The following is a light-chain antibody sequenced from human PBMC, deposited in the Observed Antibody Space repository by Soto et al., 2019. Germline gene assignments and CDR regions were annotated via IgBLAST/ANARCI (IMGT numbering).Light chain of an antibody. CDR3: QHYYSAPIT. V-gene: IGKV3-15*01. Sequence: EIVLTQSPATLSLSPGERATLSCRASQSVSSNLAWYQQKPCHAPRLLIYGASTRATGIPARFSGSGSGTDFTLTISSLQAEDVATYYCQHYYSAPITFGQGTRLEIK. CDR1: QSVSSN. J-gene: IGKJ5*01. CDR2: GAS.